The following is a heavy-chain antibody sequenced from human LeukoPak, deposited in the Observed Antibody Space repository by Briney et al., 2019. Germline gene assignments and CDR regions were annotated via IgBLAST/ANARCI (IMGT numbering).Heavy chain of an antibody. CDR2: IYYSGST. V-gene: IGHV4-59*01. Sequence: PSETLSLTCTVSGGSISSYYWSWIRQPPGKGLEWIGYIYYSGSTNYNPSLKSRVTISVDTSKNQFSLKLSSVTAADTAVYYCARRGYYDSSGYYEYYFDYWGQGTLVTVSS. CDR1: GGSISSYY. D-gene: IGHD3-22*01. CDR3: ARRGYYDSSGYYEYYFDY. J-gene: IGHJ4*02.